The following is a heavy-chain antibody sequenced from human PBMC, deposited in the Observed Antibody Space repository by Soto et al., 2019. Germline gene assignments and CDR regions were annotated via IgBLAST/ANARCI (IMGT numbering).Heavy chain of an antibody. J-gene: IGHJ4*02. CDR2: IKSKTDGGTT. D-gene: IGHD3-22*01. V-gene: IGHV3-15*07. CDR3: TTGYYDSSGYYPNDY. CDR1: GFTFSNAW. Sequence: GGSLRLSCAASGFTFSNAWMNWVRQAPGKGLEWVGRIKSKTDGGTTDYAAPVKGRFTISRDDSKNTLYLQMNSLKTEDTAVYYCTTGYYDSSGYYPNDYWGRGTLVTVSS.